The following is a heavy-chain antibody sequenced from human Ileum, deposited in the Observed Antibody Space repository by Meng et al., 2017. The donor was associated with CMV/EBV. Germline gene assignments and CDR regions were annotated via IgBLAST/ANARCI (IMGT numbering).Heavy chain of an antibody. V-gene: IGHV5-51*01. CDR3: ARLQVVDFHYYGMDA. CDR2: IYPGDSDT. D-gene: IGHD3/OR15-3a*01. CDR1: GYDLANYW. J-gene: IGHJ6*02. Sequence: GGSLRLSCKASGYDLANYWIGWVRQMPGKGLEWMGVIYPGDSDTRYNPSFQGLVTISADKSISTAYLQWSSLKASDTAMYYCARLQVVDFHYYGMDAWGQGTTVTVSS.